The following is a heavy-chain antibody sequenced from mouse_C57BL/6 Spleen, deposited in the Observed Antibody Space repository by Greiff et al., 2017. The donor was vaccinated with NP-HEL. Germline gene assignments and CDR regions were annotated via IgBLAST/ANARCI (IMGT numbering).Heavy chain of an antibody. V-gene: IGHV1-53*01. J-gene: IGHJ1*03. CDR1: GYTFTSYW. Sequence: QVQLQQPGTELVKPGASVKLSCKASGYTFTSYWMHWVKQRPGQGLEWIGNINPSNGGTNYNEKFKSKATLTVDTSSSTAYMQLSSLTSEYSAVCYRASGDDDSYWYVGVWGTGTTVTVSS. CDR2: INPSNGGT. D-gene: IGHD2-4*01. CDR3: ASGDDDSYWYVGV.